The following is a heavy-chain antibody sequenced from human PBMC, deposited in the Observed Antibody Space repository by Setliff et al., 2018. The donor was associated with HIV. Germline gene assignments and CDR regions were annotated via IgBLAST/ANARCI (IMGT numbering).Heavy chain of an antibody. J-gene: IGHJ4*02. CDR3: ALGTQRPIDS. V-gene: IGHV1-69-2*01. CDR2: IDPDRGDT. CDR1: GYIFPDYY. D-gene: IGHD3-16*01. Sequence: ASVKVSCKVSGYIFPDYYIQWVRQAPGKGLEWMGLIDPDRGDTVYAEKFQGRVTITADRSIDTAYMTLSSLTSDDTAMYFGALGTQRPIDSWGQGTLVTVSS.